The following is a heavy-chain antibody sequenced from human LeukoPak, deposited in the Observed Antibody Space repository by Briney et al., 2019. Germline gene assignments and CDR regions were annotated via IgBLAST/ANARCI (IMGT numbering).Heavy chain of an antibody. J-gene: IGHJ4*02. D-gene: IGHD5-12*01. CDR2: INHSGST. CDR1: GGSFSGYY. V-gene: IGHV4-34*01. Sequence: SETLSLTCAVYGGSFSGYYWSWIRQPPGKGLEWIGEINHSGSTNYNPSLKSRVTISVDTSKNQFSLKLSSVTAADTAVYYCARTVATIGGIAVADEFDYWGQGTLVTVSS. CDR3: ARTVATIGGIAVADEFDY.